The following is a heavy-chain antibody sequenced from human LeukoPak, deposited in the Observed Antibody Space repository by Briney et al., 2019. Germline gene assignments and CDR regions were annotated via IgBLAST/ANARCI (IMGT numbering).Heavy chain of an antibody. CDR1: GFTLSSNY. CDR2: IYSGGST. CDR3: ARDRGMTARDY. Sequence: GGSLRLSCAASGFTLSSNYMSWVRQAPGKGLEWVSVIYSGGSTYYADSVKGRFTISRDNSKNTLYLQMNSLRAEDTAVYYCARDRGMTARDYWGRGTRVTVTS. J-gene: IGHJ4*02. V-gene: IGHV3-66*01. D-gene: IGHD1-20*01.